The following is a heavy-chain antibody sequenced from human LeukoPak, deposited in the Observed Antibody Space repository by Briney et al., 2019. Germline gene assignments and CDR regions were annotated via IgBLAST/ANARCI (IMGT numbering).Heavy chain of an antibody. CDR1: GGSFSGYY. J-gene: IGHJ4*02. CDR2: INHSGST. V-gene: IGHV4-34*01. D-gene: IGHD3-9*01. Sequence: PSETLSLTCTVSGGSFSGYYWSWIRQPPGKGLEWIGEINHSGSTNYNPSLKSRVTISVDTSRNQLSLKLSSVTAADTAVYYCARGRGPKSYDILTGYYFDYWGQGTLVTVSS. CDR3: ARGRGPKSYDILTGYYFDY.